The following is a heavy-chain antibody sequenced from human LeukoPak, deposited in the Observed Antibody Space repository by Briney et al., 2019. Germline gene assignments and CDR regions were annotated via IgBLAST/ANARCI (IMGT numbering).Heavy chain of an antibody. J-gene: IGHJ6*03. Sequence: SETLSLTCAVYGGSFSGYYWSWIRQPPGKGLEWIGEINHSGSTNYNPSLKSRVTISVDTSKNQFSLKLSSVTAADTAVYYCARGRYTMVRGVIGRDTDYYYYSYMDVWGKGTTVTISS. D-gene: IGHD3-10*01. CDR1: GGSFSGYY. V-gene: IGHV4-34*01. CDR3: ARGRYTMVRGVIGRDTDYYYYSYMDV. CDR2: INHSGST.